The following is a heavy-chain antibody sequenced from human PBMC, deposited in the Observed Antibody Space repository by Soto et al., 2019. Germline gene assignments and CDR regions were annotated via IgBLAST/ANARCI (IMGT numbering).Heavy chain of an antibody. J-gene: IGHJ5*02. CDR3: ARQTYSDYSWFDP. V-gene: IGHV5-51*01. Sequence: GESLKISCKGSGYSFTRCWIGWVRQMPGKGLEWMGIIYPGDSDTRYSPSFQGQVTISADKSISTAYLQWSSLKASDTAMYYCARQTYSDYSWFDPWGQGTLVTVSS. CDR2: IYPGDSDT. D-gene: IGHD3-9*01. CDR1: GYSFTRCW.